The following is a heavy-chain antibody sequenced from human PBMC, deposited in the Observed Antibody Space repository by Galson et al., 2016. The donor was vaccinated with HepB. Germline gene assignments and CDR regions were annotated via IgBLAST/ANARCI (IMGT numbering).Heavy chain of an antibody. CDR3: ARFTQEWLDRVYYFDY. CDR2: IIGAGGST. V-gene: IGHV3-23*01. Sequence: SLRLSCAASGFTLGRYDMSWVRQAPGKGLEWVSDIIGAGGSTYYAGSVQGRVTNSRDRATNTMYLQMNSLRTDDTAVYYCARFTQEWLDRVYYFDYWGQGTLVTVSS. J-gene: IGHJ4*02. D-gene: IGHD6-19*01. CDR1: GFTLGRYD.